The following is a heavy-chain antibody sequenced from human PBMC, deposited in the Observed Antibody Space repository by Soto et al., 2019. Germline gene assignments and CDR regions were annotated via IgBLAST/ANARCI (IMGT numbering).Heavy chain of an antibody. CDR1: GFTVSSKY. CDR3: ARDDVLCDGGRCYGIPLYV. CDR2: IQSCGTT. Sequence: EVQLVESGGGLVQPGGSLRRSCAASGFTVSSKYMTWVRQAPGKGLEWVALIQSCGTTYYADSVKVRFTISRDTSENTLHLQMDSLRVEDTAVYYCARDDVLCDGGRCYGIPLYVWGKGTTVTVSS. V-gene: IGHV3-66*01. J-gene: IGHJ6*04. D-gene: IGHD2-15*01.